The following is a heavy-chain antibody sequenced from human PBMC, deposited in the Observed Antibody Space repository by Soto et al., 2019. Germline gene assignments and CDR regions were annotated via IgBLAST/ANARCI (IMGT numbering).Heavy chain of an antibody. Sequence: GGSLRLSCAASGFTFDDYTMHWVRQAPGKGLEWVSLISWDGGSTYYADSVKGRFTISRDNSKNSLYLQMNSLRTEDTALYYCAKDSSNGRQLPDYWGQGTLVTVSS. V-gene: IGHV3-43*01. D-gene: IGHD2-2*01. J-gene: IGHJ4*02. CDR3: AKDSSNGRQLPDY. CDR2: ISWDGGST. CDR1: GFTFDDYT.